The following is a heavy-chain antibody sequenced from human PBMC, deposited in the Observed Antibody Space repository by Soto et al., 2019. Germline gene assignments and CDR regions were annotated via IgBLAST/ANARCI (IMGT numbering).Heavy chain of an antibody. CDR3: ARDVGYNWNLIDY. CDR1: GYTFTSYA. D-gene: IGHD1-20*01. CDR2: VNAGNGNT. J-gene: IGHJ4*02. Sequence: QVQLVQSGAEVKKPGASVKVSCTASGYTFTSYAIHWVRQAPGQRLEWMGWVNAGNGNTKYSQKLQGRVTITRDTSASTAYMELSSLRSEDTAVYYCARDVGYNWNLIDYWGLGTLVTVSS. V-gene: IGHV1-3*01.